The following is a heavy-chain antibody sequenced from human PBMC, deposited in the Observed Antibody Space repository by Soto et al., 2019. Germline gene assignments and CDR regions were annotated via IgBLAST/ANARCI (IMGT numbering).Heavy chain of an antibody. CDR3: ARGMTTVTTFDY. CDR1: GGSISSGGYS. CDR2: IYPSGST. Sequence: QLQLQESGSGLVKPSQTLSLTCAGSGGSISSGGYSWSWIRQPPGKGLEWIGYIYPSGSTYYNPSLKRRVTISVDRSKNQVSLKVSSVTAADTAVYYCARGMTTVTTFDYWCQGTLVTVSS. V-gene: IGHV4-30-2*01. D-gene: IGHD4-17*01. J-gene: IGHJ4*02.